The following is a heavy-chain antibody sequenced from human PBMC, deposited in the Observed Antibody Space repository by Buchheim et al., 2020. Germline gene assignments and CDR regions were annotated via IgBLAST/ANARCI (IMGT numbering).Heavy chain of an antibody. CDR1: GYTFTGYY. CDR2: INPNSGGT. D-gene: IGHD4-17*01. J-gene: IGHJ4*02. Sequence: QVQLVQSGAEVKKPGASVKVSCKASGYTFTGYYMHWVRQAPGQGLEWMGWINPNSGGTNFAQKFQGRDTMTRDTSISTAYMELSRLRSDDTAVYYCARDQGGWGYGDLYYFDFWGQGTL. V-gene: IGHV1-2*02. CDR3: ARDQGGWGYGDLYYFDF.